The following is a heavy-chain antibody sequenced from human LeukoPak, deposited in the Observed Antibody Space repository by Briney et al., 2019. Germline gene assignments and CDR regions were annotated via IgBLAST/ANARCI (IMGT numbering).Heavy chain of an antibody. CDR2: ISYDGSNK. CDR3: ARDRNWNLPGGDY. V-gene: IGHV3-30-3*01. CDR1: GFTFSSYA. D-gene: IGHD1-1*01. Sequence: GRSLRLSCAASGFTFSSYAMHWVRQAPGKGLEWVAVISYDGSNKYYADSVKGRFTISRDNSKNTLYLQMNSLRAEDTAVHYCARDRNWNLPGGDYWGQGTLVTVSS. J-gene: IGHJ4*02.